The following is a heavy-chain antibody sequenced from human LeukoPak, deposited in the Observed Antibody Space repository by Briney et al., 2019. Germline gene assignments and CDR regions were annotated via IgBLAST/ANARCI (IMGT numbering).Heavy chain of an antibody. CDR3: ARRTYYDFWSGYHSSFDY. CDR1: GGSISSSSYY. CDR2: IYYSGSA. D-gene: IGHD3-3*01. Sequence: PSETLSLTCTVSGGSISSSSYYWGWIRQPPGKGLEWIGSIYYSGSAYYNPSLKSRVTISVGASKNQFSLKLSSVTAADTAVYYCARRTYYDFWSGYHSSFDYWGQGTLVTVSS. V-gene: IGHV4-39*01. J-gene: IGHJ4*02.